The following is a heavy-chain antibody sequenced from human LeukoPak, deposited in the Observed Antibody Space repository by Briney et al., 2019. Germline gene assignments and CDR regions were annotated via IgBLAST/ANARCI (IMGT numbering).Heavy chain of an antibody. CDR3: ATDLQFTVTRLAVADY. CDR2: ISDNNNTT. J-gene: IGHJ4*02. D-gene: IGHD4-17*01. Sequence: GGSLRLSCIASGFTFSSYAMNWVRQAPGKGLEWVSVISDNNNTTYYADSVKGRFTISRDNSKNTLYLQMNSLRAEDTAIYFCATDLQFTVTRLAVADYWGLGNPVTVSS. V-gene: IGHV3-23*01. CDR1: GFTFSSYA.